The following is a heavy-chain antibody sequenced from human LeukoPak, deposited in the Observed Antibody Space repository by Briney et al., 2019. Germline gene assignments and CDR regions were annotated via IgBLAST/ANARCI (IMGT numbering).Heavy chain of an antibody. J-gene: IGHJ3*01. Sequence: GGSLRLSCAASGFTFSSSSMSWVRQAPGKGLEWVSSISGSGGNIYYADSVKGRFTISRDNSQKTLFLQMNSLRAEDTAVFYCARDRKWLLRGLDAFDVWGQGTMVTVSS. D-gene: IGHD3-22*01. CDR1: GFTFSSSS. V-gene: IGHV3-23*01. CDR2: ISGSGGNI. CDR3: ARDRKWLLRGLDAFDV.